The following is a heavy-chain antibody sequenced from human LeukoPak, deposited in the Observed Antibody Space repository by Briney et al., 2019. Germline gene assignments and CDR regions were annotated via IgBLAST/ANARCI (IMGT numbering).Heavy chain of an antibody. Sequence: ASVKVSCKASGYPFDNFGLTWVRQAPGHGLEWMGWISAYNGNTHHAQKFRDRLTLTTATSTSTAYLELRSLKSDDTAVYYCARDRVGGDLTGESLYWGQGTLVTVSS. CDR3: ARDRVGGDLTGESLY. D-gene: IGHD4-17*01. CDR1: GYPFDNFG. CDR2: ISAYNGNT. J-gene: IGHJ4*02. V-gene: IGHV1-18*01.